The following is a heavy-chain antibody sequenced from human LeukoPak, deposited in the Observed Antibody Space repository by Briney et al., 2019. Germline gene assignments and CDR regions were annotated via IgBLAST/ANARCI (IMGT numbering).Heavy chain of an antibody. J-gene: IGHJ2*01. D-gene: IGHD2-15*01. CDR3: ARASSPWHFDL. CDR1: GGSISSGGYS. V-gene: IGHV4-30-2*01. CDR2: IYHSGST. Sequence: SETLSLTCAVSGGSISSGGYSWSWIRQPPGKGLEWIGYIYHSGSTYYNPSLKSRVTISVDRSKNQFSLKLSSVTAADAAVYYCARASSPWHFDLWGRGTLVTVSS.